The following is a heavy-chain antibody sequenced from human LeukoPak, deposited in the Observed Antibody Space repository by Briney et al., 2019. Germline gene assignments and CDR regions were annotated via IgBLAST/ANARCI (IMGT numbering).Heavy chain of an antibody. CDR3: ARETRFMYSGSYHGFSYFDY. J-gene: IGHJ4*02. V-gene: IGHV3-21*01. Sequence: GGSLRLSCAASGFTFSSYDMNWVRQAPGKGLEWVSSISSSSSYIYYADSVKGRFTISRDNAKNSLYLQMNSLRAEDTAVYYCARETRFMYSGSYHGFSYFDYWGQGTLVTVSS. CDR1: GFTFSSYD. D-gene: IGHD1-26*01. CDR2: ISSSSSYI.